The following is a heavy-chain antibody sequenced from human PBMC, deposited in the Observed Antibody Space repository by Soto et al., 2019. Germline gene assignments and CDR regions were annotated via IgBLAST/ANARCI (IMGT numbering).Heavy chain of an antibody. V-gene: IGHV1-46*01. CDR2: INPGGVSK. CDR3: ARAPSWHGLDV. CDR1: GYTLTSHY. J-gene: IGHJ6*02. Sequence: GASVKVSCKASGYTLTSHYIHWVRQAPGQGLEWMGIINPGGVSKTYAQEFQGRITMTRDTSTSTVYMELSSLRSQDTVVYYCARAPSWHGLDVWGQGTTVTVSS.